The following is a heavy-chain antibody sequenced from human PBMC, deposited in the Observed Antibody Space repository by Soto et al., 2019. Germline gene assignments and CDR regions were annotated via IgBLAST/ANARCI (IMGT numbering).Heavy chain of an antibody. CDR1: GFTVSSNY. V-gene: IGHV3-53*01. CDR3: ARVPYGGSYWREFDY. CDR2: IYSGGST. Sequence: GGSLRLSCAASGFTVSSNYMSWVRQAPGKGLEWVSVIYSGGSTYYADSVKGRFTISRDNSKNTLYLQMNSLRDEDTAVYYCARVPYGGSYWREFDYWGQGTLVTVSS. J-gene: IGHJ4*02. D-gene: IGHD1-26*01.